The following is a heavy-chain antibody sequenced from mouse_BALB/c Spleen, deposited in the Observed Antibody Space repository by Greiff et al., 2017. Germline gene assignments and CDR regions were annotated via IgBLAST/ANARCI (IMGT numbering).Heavy chain of an antibody. CDR1: GFSLTSYG. D-gene: IGHD2-3*01. CDR2: IWAGGST. CDR3: ARGRWLLRGVAY. V-gene: IGHV2-9*02. Sequence: VKLVESGPGLVAPSQSLSITCTVSGFSLTSYGVHWVRQPPGKGLEWLGVIWAGGSTNYNSALMSRLSISKDNSKSQVFLKMNSLQTDDTAMYYCARGRWLLRGVAYWGQGTLVTVSA. J-gene: IGHJ3*01.